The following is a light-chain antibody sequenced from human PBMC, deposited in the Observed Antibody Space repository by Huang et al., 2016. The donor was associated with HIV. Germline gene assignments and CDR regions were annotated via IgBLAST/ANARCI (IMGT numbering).Light chain of an antibody. J-gene: IGKJ2*01. V-gene: IGKV3-20*01. CDR3: QQYGSSPPYT. CDR2: GAS. Sequence: EIVLTQSPGTLSLSPGERATLSCRASQSVSSNYLAWYQQKPGQAPRLLIDGASSRATGIPDRFSGSGSGTDFTLTISRLEPEDFAVYYCQQYGSSPPYTFGQGTKLEIK. CDR1: QSVSSNY.